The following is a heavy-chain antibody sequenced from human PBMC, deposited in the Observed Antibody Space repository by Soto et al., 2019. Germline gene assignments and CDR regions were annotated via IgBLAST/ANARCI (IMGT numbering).Heavy chain of an antibody. Sequence: QVQLVESGGGVVQPGRSLRLSCAASGFTFSSYAMHWVRQAPGKGLEWVAVISYDGSNKYYADSVKGRFTISRDNSKNTVYLQMNRLRAEDTAVYYCARDKSPYSSGWHNRHIDYWGQGTLVTVSS. D-gene: IGHD6-19*01. CDR3: ARDKSPYSSGWHNRHIDY. CDR1: GFTFSSYA. CDR2: ISYDGSNK. J-gene: IGHJ4*02. V-gene: IGHV3-30-3*01.